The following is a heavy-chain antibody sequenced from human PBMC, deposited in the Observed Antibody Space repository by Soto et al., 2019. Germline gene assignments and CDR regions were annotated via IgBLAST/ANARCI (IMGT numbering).Heavy chain of an antibody. CDR1: GGSISSSSYY. CDR2: IYYTGST. D-gene: IGHD2-15*01. V-gene: IGHV4-39*01. J-gene: IGHJ4*02. Sequence: QLQLQEPGPGLVKPSETLSLTCTVSGGSISSSSYYWGWIRQPPGKGLEWIGSIYYTGSTYYDPSLKSRVTISVATSTHQFSLKLSSVTAADTAVYYCAKVVAATHYFDYWGQGTLVTVSS. CDR3: AKVVAATHYFDY.